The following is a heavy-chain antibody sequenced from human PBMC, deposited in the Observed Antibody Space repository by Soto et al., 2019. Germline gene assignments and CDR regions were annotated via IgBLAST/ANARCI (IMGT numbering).Heavy chain of an antibody. J-gene: IGHJ5*01. CDR3: AKGAYGSGYFHHRFDS. D-gene: IGHD3-22*01. V-gene: IGHV3-23*01. CDR1: GFSFSDYA. CDR2: ISRTGDSA. Sequence: EVHLLESGGALVQPGGSLTLSCAASGFSFSDYAMSWVRQAPGKGLEWVSSISRTGDSAYYADSVKGRFAISRDRSKNWLTPQMNSLKVEDTAVFYCAKGAYGSGYFHHRFDSWGPGNLITVSS.